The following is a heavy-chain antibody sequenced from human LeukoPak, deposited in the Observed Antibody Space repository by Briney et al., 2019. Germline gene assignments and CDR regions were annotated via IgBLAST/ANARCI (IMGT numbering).Heavy chain of an antibody. CDR1: GFTFSSYA. CDR2: ISSGGGST. CDR3: ADARGTSSSYFDL. V-gene: IGHV3-23*01. Sequence: GGSLRLSCAASGFTFSSYAMGWVRQPPGKGLEWVSGISSGGGSTYYTDSMKGRFTISRDNSKNTLYLQMNSLTAEDTALYYCADARGTSSSYFDLWGRGTLVTVSS. D-gene: IGHD6-6*01. J-gene: IGHJ2*01.